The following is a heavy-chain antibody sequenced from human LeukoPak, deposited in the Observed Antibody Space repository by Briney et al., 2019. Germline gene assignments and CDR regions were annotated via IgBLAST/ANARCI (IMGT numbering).Heavy chain of an antibody. J-gene: IGHJ4*02. V-gene: IGHV3-53*01. D-gene: IGHD3-22*01. CDR2: INRRGHT. CDR1: GFTFDRFT. CDR3: ARDNYYDRSAYPDF. Sequence: GGSLRLSCAASGFTFDRFTIHWVRQTPGKGLEWVSLINRRGHTFYADSVKGRFTISRDNSKNTLYLQMNSLRAEDTAVYYCARDNYYDRSAYPDFWGQGTLVTVSS.